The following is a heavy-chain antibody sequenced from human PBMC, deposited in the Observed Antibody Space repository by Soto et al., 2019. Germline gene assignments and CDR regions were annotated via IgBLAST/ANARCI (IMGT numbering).Heavy chain of an antibody. CDR2: IYYSGST. D-gene: IGHD3-10*01. CDR1: GGSISSYY. Sequence: SETLSLTCTVSGGSISSYYWSWIRQPPGKGLEWIGYIYYSGSTNYNPSLKSRVTISVDTSKNQFSLKLSSVTAADTAVYYCARVSGNPGGSGSYYQNWFDPWGQGTLVTVSS. CDR3: ARVSGNPGGSGSYYQNWFDP. V-gene: IGHV4-59*01. J-gene: IGHJ5*02.